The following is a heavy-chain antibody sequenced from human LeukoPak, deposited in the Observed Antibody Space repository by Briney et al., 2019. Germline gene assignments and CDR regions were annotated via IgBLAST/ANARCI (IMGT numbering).Heavy chain of an antibody. CDR1: GFTFRNYA. D-gene: IGHD2-15*01. V-gene: IGHV3-23*01. CDR2: LNAGGGST. CDR3: ATPIRDRYCSGGSCYSPFGF. J-gene: IGHJ4*02. Sequence: GGSLRLSCAASGFTFRNYAMSWVRQAPGKGLEWVSALNAGGGSTHYADSVKGRFTISRDNSKNTLYLQMNSLGVEDTAVYYCATPIRDRYCSGGSCYSPFGFWGQGTLVTVSS.